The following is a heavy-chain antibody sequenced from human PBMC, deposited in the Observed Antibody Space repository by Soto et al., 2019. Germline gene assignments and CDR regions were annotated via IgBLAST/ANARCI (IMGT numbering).Heavy chain of an antibody. CDR2: INHSGVT. Sequence: QVQLQQWGAGLLKPSGTLSLTCAVYGGSFSGYYWSWIRQPPGKGLEWIGEINHSGVTNYKPSLKRPVAISVHTSKNQYCLQLKSLTAPDTALYYCARFSASYCYVMYVWGQGYTVTVSS. CDR1: GGSFSGYY. V-gene: IGHV4-34*01. CDR3: ARFSASYCYVMYV. D-gene: IGHD6-19*01. J-gene: IGHJ6*02.